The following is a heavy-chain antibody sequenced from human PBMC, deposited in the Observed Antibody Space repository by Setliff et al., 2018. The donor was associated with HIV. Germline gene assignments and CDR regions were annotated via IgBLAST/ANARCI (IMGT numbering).Heavy chain of an antibody. Sequence: SVKVSCKASGGTFSSYAISWVRQAPGQGLEWMGGIIPIFGTANYAQKFQVRVTITADESTSKAYMELSSLRSEDTAVYYCARAYSNSYYYYYYMDVWGKGTTVTVSS. J-gene: IGHJ6*03. D-gene: IGHD4-4*01. CDR2: IIPIFGTA. CDR1: GGTFSSYA. V-gene: IGHV1-69*13. CDR3: ARAYSNSYYYYYYMDV.